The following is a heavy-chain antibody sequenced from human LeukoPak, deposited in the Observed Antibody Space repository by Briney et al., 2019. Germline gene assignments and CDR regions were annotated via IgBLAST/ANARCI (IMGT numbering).Heavy chain of an antibody. V-gene: IGHV1-2*02. CDR1: AYTFTGYY. J-gene: IGHJ6*03. CDR2: INPNSGGT. Sequence: GASVKVSCKASAYTFTGYYMHWVRQAPGQGLEWMGWINPNSGGTNYAQKFQGRVTMTRDTSISTAYMELSRLRSDDTAVYYCASTAAAGLAKYYYYYMDVWGKGTTVTISS. D-gene: IGHD6-13*01. CDR3: ASTAAAGLAKYYYYYMDV.